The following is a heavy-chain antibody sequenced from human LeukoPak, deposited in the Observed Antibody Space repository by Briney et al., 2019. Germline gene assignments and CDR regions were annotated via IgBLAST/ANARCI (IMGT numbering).Heavy chain of an antibody. Sequence: GRSRRLSCAASGFTFSSYGMHWVRQAPGKGLEWVAVISYDGSNKYYADSVKGRFTISRDNSKDTLYLQVNSLRAEDTAVYYCAKRVAASSGANDYWGQGTLVTVSS. D-gene: IGHD5-18*01. V-gene: IGHV3-30*18. J-gene: IGHJ4*02. CDR3: AKRVAASSGANDY. CDR1: GFTFSSYG. CDR2: ISYDGSNK.